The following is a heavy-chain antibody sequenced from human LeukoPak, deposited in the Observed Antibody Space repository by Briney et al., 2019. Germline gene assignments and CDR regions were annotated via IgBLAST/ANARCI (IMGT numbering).Heavy chain of an antibody. V-gene: IGHV4-39*01. J-gene: IGHJ4*02. D-gene: IGHD3-10*01. CDR1: GDSISSYY. Sequence: SETLSLTCTVSGDSISSYYWTFIRQPPGKGLEWIGGIYHTGHTFYNPSLKSRVTISVDTSKNQFSLKLSSVTAADTAVYYCARLLYYYGSGQIDYWGQGTLVTVSS. CDR2: IYHTGHT. CDR3: ARLLYYYGSGQIDY.